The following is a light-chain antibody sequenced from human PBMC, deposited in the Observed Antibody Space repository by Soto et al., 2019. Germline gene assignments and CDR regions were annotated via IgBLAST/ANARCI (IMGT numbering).Light chain of an antibody. CDR3: QQYNNWPFS. CDR2: DVS. Sequence: ITQSPGTLSVSRGGRATLSCGAAQGVTTNFAWYQQRSGQSPRLLIYDVSNRATGVPARFSGSGSETDFTLTISGLRSEDSAVYFCQQYNNWPFSFGPGTRLEIK. CDR1: QGVTTN. V-gene: IGKV3-15*01. J-gene: IGKJ5*01.